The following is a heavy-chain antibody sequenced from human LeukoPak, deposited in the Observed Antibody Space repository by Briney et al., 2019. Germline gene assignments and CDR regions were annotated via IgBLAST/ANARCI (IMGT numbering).Heavy chain of an antibody. Sequence: SVKVSCKASGGTFSSYAISWVRQAPGQGLEWMGGIIPIFGTANYAQKFQGRVTITADESTSTAYMELSSLRSEDTAVYYCARGQLPRWYYDFWSGSGGWFDPWGQGSLVTVSS. CDR1: GGTFSSYA. V-gene: IGHV1-69*13. D-gene: IGHD3-3*01. CDR2: IIPIFGTA. CDR3: ARGQLPRWYYDFWSGSGGWFDP. J-gene: IGHJ5*02.